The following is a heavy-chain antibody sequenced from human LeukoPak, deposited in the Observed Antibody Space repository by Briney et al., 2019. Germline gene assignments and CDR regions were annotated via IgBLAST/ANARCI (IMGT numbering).Heavy chain of an antibody. CDR2: IYYSGST. V-gene: IGHV4-59*01. D-gene: IGHD3-22*01. CDR1: GGSIRSYY. J-gene: IGHJ4*02. Sequence: PSETLSLTCTVSGGSIRSYYWTWIRQPPGKGLEWMGYIYYSGSTKYNPSLKSRVTISVDTSKNQFSLKLRPVTAADTAVYFCARGSYYDSSGYPLDYWGQGTLVTVSS. CDR3: ARGSYYDSSGYPLDY.